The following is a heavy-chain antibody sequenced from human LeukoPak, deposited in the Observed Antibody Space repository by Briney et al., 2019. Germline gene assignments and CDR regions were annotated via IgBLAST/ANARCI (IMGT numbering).Heavy chain of an antibody. D-gene: IGHD3-10*01. CDR3: ARRRAAGVRGAIGAFDI. J-gene: IGHJ3*02. Sequence: GESLNISCKAPGYSFTSYWIGWVRQMPGKGLEWMGIIYPRDSDTRYSPSFQGQVTISADKSISTAYLQWSGLKASDTAMYYSARRRAAGVRGAIGAFDIWGQGTMVTVSS. V-gene: IGHV5-51*01. CDR1: GYSFTSYW. CDR2: IYPRDSDT.